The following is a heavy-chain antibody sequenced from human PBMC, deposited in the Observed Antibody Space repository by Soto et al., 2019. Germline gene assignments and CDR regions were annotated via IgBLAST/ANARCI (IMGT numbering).Heavy chain of an antibody. CDR3: ARDRTPNVVPAAENWFDP. D-gene: IGHD2-2*01. CDR2: IWYDGSNK. CDR1: GFTFSSYG. J-gene: IGHJ5*02. Sequence: QVQLVESGGGVVQPGRSLRLSCAASGFTFSSYGMHWVRQAPGKGLEWVAVIWYDGSNKYYADSVKGRFTISRDNSKNTLYLQMNSLRAEDTAVYYCARDRTPNVVPAAENWFDPWGQGTLVTVSS. V-gene: IGHV3-33*01.